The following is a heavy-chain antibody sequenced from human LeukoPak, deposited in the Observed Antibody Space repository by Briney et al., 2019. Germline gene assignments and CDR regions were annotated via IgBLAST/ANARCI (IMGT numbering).Heavy chain of an antibody. Sequence: ASAKVSCKASGYTFTSYGISWVRQAPGQGLEWMGWISAYNGNTNYAQKLQGRVTMTTDTSTSTAYMELRSQRSDDTAVYYCARDQIQYSSSWYARFDPWGQGTLVTVSS. CDR2: ISAYNGNT. CDR3: ARDQIQYSSSWYARFDP. D-gene: IGHD6-13*01. V-gene: IGHV1-18*01. J-gene: IGHJ5*02. CDR1: GYTFTSYG.